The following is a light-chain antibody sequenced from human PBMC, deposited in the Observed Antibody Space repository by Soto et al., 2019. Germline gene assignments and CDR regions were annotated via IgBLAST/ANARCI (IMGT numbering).Light chain of an antibody. CDR3: QQYGASPPT. Sequence: EIVLTQSPGTLSLSPGARAPLSCRASQSVSSSYLAWYQQNPGQAPRLLIYGASSRATGIPDRFSGSGSGTDFTLTISRLEPEDFAVYYCQQYGASPPTFGQGTKVDIK. V-gene: IGKV3-20*01. CDR1: QSVSSSY. J-gene: IGKJ1*01. CDR2: GAS.